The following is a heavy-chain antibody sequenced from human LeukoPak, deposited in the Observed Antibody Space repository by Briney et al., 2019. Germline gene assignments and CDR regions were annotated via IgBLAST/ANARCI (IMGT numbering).Heavy chain of an antibody. CDR3: ANLATTYGSGRTFDY. CDR1: GFTFSSYG. V-gene: IGHV3-30*18. CDR2: ISYDGSNK. D-gene: IGHD3-10*01. Sequence: GRSLRLSCAASGFTFSSYGMHWVRQAPGKGLEWVAVISYDGSNKYYADSVKGRFTISRDNSKNTRYLQMNSLRAEDTAVYYCANLATTYGSGRTFDYWGQGTLVTVSS. J-gene: IGHJ4*02.